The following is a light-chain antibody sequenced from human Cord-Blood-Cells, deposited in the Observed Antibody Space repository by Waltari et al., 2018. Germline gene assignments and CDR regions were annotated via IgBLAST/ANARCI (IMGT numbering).Light chain of an antibody. V-gene: IGLV3-25*03. Sequence: SYELTQPPSVSVSPGQTVRITCSGDALPKHYAYWYQQKPGQAPVLVIYKDSERPSGIPERFSGSSSGTTVTLTISGVQAEDEADYYCQSADSSGTVVFGGGTKLTVL. CDR2: KDS. J-gene: IGLJ2*01. CDR1: ALPKHY. CDR3: QSADSSGTVV.